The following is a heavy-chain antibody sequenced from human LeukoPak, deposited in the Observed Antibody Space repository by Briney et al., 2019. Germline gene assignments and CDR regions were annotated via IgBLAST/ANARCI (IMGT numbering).Heavy chain of an antibody. Sequence: GGSLRLSCATSGFTFSSYGMHWVRQAPGKGLEWVAIISRDGSQKFYADSVKGRFTISRDNSKSTLYLQMNSLRAEDTAVYYCAGDDGSPDYWGQGTLVTVSS. CDR1: GFTFSSYG. CDR2: ISRDGSQK. J-gene: IGHJ4*02. CDR3: AGDDGSPDY. V-gene: IGHV3-30*03.